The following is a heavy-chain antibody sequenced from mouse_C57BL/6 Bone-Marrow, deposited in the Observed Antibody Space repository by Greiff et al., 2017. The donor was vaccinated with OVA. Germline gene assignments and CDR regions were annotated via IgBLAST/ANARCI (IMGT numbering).Heavy chain of an antibody. J-gene: IGHJ2*01. CDR2: IYWDDDK. D-gene: IGHD1-1*01. CDR1: GFSLSTSGMG. CDR3: ARSPIYYYGSVDY. V-gene: IGHV8-12*01. Sequence: ESGPGILQSSQTLSLTCSFSGFSLSTSGMGVSWIRQPSGKGLVWLAHIYWDDDKRYKPSLKSRLTISKDTSRNQEFLKITSVDTADTATYYCARSPIYYYGSVDYWGQGTTLTVSS.